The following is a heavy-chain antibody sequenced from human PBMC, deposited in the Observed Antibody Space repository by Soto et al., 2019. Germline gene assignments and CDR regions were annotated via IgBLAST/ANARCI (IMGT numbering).Heavy chain of an antibody. CDR1: GFTVSSNY. D-gene: IGHD2-2*01. CDR3: ARAPNQNNAYDY. Sequence: GGSLRLSCAASGFTVSSNYMSWVRQAPGKGLEWVSVIYSGGSAYYADSVKGRFTISRDNSKNTLYLQMNSLRAEDTAVYYCARAPNQNNAYDYWGQGTLVTVSS. J-gene: IGHJ4*02. CDR2: IYSGGSA. V-gene: IGHV3-53*01.